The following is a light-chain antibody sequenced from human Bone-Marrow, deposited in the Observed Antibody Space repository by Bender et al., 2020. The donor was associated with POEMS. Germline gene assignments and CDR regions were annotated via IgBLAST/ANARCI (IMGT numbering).Light chain of an antibody. V-gene: IGLV2-14*03. Sequence: QSALTQPASVSGSPGQSITISCTGTSSDIGAYDYVCWYQQRPGTAPKLIMHDVSYRPSGISDRFSGSKSGNTASLTISGLQAEDEADYYCVSFTSSTTWVFGGGTKLTVL. CDR2: DVS. CDR3: VSFTSSTTWV. CDR1: SSDIGAYDY. J-gene: IGLJ3*02.